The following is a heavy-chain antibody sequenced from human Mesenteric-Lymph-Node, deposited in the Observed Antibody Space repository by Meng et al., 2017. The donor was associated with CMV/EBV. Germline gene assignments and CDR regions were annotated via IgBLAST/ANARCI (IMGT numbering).Heavy chain of an antibody. CDR1: GGSISSTHYY. D-gene: IGHD6-13*01. V-gene: IGHV4-39*07. CDR3: ARGRAHSSSWYFIWFDP. Sequence: SETLSLTCTVSGGSISSTHYYGGWIRQSPGRGLEWIGSIYYTGSTYYNPSLRSRVTISLDTSRNQFSLKLSSVTAADTAVYYCARGRAHSSSWYFIWFDPWGQGTLVTVSS. CDR2: IYYTGST. J-gene: IGHJ5*02.